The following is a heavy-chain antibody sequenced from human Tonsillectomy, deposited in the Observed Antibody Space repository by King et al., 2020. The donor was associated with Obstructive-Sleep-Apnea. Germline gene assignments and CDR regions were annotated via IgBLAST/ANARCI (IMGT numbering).Heavy chain of an antibody. CDR3: LGYYDGSGYYRQHLDFYYYGMDV. Sequence: QLQESGPGLVKPSETLSLTCTVSGGSISSTTYYWGWIRQPPGKGLEWIGSIYYSGSTYYSPSLKSRVTISADTSKNQFSLNLSSVTAADTAVYYCLGYYDGSGYYRQHLDFYYYGMDVWGQGTTVTVSS. CDR2: IYYSGST. J-gene: IGHJ6*02. V-gene: IGHV4-39*07. D-gene: IGHD3-22*01. CDR1: GGSISSTTYY.